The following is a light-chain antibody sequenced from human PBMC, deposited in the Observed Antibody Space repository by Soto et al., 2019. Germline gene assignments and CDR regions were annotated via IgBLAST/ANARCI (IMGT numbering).Light chain of an antibody. CDR3: AAWDDSLNGYV. CDR1: SFNIGSNT. J-gene: IGLJ1*01. Sequence: QSALTQPPSASGTPGQRVTISCSGSSFNIGSNTVNWYQQVPGMAPKLLIYGNNRRPSGVPDRFSGSKSGTSASLAISGLQSEDEADYYCAAWDDSLNGYVFGTGTKVTVL. CDR2: GNN. V-gene: IGLV1-44*01.